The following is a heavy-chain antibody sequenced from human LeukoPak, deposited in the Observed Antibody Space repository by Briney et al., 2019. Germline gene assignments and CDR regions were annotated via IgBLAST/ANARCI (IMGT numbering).Heavy chain of an antibody. CDR3: AREAIRYFDWLSPYYFDY. J-gene: IGHJ4*02. Sequence: SETLSLTCAVSGGSISSSNWWSWVRQPPGKGLEWIGEIYHSGSTNYNPSLKSRVTISVDKSKNQFSLKLSSVTAADTVVYCCAREAIRYFDWLSPYYFDYWGQGTLVTVSS. CDR1: GGSISSSNW. V-gene: IGHV4-4*01. D-gene: IGHD3-9*01. CDR2: IYHSGST.